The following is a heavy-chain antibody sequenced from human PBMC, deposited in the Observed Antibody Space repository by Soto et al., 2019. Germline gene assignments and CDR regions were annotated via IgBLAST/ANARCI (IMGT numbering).Heavy chain of an antibody. J-gene: IGHJ4*02. D-gene: IGHD3-22*01. V-gene: IGHV4-31*03. CDR3: ARSYYYDSSAPFDY. CDR1: GVSITSGAYY. CDR2: IYYNGNT. Sequence: SETLSLTCTLSGVSITSGAYYWTWVRQHPGEGLEWIGYIYYNGNTYFSPSLKSRLTISIDTSKNQFSLKLSSVTAADTAVYYCARSYYYDSSAPFDYWGQGTLVTVSS.